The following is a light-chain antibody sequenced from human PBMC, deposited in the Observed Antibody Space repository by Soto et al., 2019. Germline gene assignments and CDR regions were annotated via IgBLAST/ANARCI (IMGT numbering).Light chain of an antibody. Sequence: QSVLTQSPSASTTLGASVKLTCTVSSGHSSYAIAWHQQQPEKGPRYLMKLDSDGSHTKGDAIPDRFSGSSSGAERYLTISSLQSEDEADYYCQTWGTGIHVVFGGGTQLTVL. CDR2: LDSDGSH. V-gene: IGLV4-69*01. J-gene: IGLJ2*01. CDR1: SGHSSYA. CDR3: QTWGTGIHVV.